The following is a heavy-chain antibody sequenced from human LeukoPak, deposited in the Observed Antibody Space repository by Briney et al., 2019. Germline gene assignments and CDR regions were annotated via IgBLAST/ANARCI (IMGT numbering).Heavy chain of an antibody. J-gene: IGHJ4*02. CDR2: IHPRDSDT. D-gene: IGHD6-19*01. V-gene: IGHV5-51*01. CDR3: ARRPLEVGSGWSRTLYYFDY. Sequence: GESLKISCKGSGYSFTSCWIGWVRQMPGKGLEWMGIIHPRDSDTRYSPSFQGQVTISADKSMSTAYLQWSSLKASDTAMYYCARRPLEVGSGWSRTLYYFDYWGQGTLVTVSS. CDR1: GYSFTSCW.